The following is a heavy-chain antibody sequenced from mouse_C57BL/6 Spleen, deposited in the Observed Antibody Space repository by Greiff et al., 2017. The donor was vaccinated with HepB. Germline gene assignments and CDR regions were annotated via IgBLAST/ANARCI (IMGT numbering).Heavy chain of an antibody. J-gene: IGHJ1*03. Sequence: VQLQESGPELVKPGASVKISCKASGYASSSSWMNWVKQRPGKGLEWIGRIYPGDGDTNYNGKFKGKATLTADKSSSTAYMQLSSLTSEDSAVYFCARYYYGSSYWYFDVWGTGTTVTVSS. CDR1: GYASSSSW. CDR3: ARYYYGSSYWYFDV. V-gene: IGHV1-82*01. CDR2: IYPGDGDT. D-gene: IGHD1-1*01.